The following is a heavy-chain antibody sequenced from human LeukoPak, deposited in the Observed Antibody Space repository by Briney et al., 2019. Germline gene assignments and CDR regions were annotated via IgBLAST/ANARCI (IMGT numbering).Heavy chain of an antibody. V-gene: IGHV3-30*04. CDR2: ISFDGTNK. CDR1: GFTFNSYA. J-gene: IGHJ4*02. Sequence: GGSLRLSCAASGFTFNSYAMHWVRQAPGKGLEWVAVISFDGTNKYYADSVKGRFTISRDNSKNTLYLQMNSLGAEDRAKYYCVRSSGGTCYSFPSGYWGQGTLVTVSS. CDR3: VRSSGGTCYSFPSGY. D-gene: IGHD2-15*01.